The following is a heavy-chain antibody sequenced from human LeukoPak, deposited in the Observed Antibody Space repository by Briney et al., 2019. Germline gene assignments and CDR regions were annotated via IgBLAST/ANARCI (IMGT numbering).Heavy chain of an antibody. J-gene: IGHJ4*02. CDR2: ISSSGSNM. D-gene: IGHD1/OR15-1a*01. Sequence: GGSLRLSCGASGFTFSDYYMSWIRQAPGKGLEWVSYISSSGSNMYSANAVKGRFTISRDNPKKSLSLQMNSLRAEGTAVYNCGRNKRRYDYWGQETLVTVSS. CDR3: GRNKRRYDY. V-gene: IGHV3-11*01. CDR1: GFTFSDYY.